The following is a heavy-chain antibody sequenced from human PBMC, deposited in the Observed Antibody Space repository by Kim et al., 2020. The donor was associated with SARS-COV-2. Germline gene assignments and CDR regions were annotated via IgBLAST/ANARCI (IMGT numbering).Heavy chain of an antibody. V-gene: IGHV3-21*01. J-gene: IGHJ4*02. D-gene: IGHD2-21*01. CDR3: ARAEYCGGDCYSDY. Sequence: ADSVKGRFTISGDNAENSLYLQMNGLRAADTAVYYCARAEYCGGDCYSDYWGQGTLVTVSS.